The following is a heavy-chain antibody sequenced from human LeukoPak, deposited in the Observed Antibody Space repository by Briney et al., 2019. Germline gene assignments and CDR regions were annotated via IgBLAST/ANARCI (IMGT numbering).Heavy chain of an antibody. D-gene: IGHD5-18*01. CDR3: ARTEDTASAFDI. CDR1: GFTFSSYA. CDR2: ISYDGSNK. Sequence: GGSLRLSCAASGFTFSSYAMHWVRQAPGKGLEWVAVISYDGSNKYYADSVKGRFTISRDNSKNTLYLQMNSLRAEDTAVYYCARTEDTASAFDIWGQGTMVTVTS. J-gene: IGHJ3*02. V-gene: IGHV3-30-3*01.